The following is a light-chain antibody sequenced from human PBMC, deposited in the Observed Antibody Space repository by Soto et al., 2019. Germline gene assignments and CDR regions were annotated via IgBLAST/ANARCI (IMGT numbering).Light chain of an antibody. Sequence: QSAPTQPPSASGSPGQSVTISCTGTSSDVGGYNYVSWYQQHPGKVPKLIVYEVNKRPSGVPDRFSGSKSGNTASLTVSGLQAEDEADYYCTSYAGGNNVFGTGTKVTVL. CDR3: TSYAGGNNV. J-gene: IGLJ1*01. CDR1: SSDVGGYNY. CDR2: EVN. V-gene: IGLV2-8*01.